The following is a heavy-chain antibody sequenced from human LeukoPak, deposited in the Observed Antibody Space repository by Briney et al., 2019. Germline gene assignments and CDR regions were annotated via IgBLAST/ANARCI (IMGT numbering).Heavy chain of an antibody. CDR3: ARNKYSSSWYPFDY. CDR1: GGTFSSYA. CDR2: INPNSGGT. D-gene: IGHD6-13*01. Sequence: ASVKVSCKASGGTFSSYAISWVRQAPGQGLEWMGWINPNSGGTNYAQKFQGRVTMTRDTSISTAYMELSRLRSDDTAVYHCARNKYSSSWYPFDYWGQGTLVTVSS. J-gene: IGHJ4*02. V-gene: IGHV1-2*02.